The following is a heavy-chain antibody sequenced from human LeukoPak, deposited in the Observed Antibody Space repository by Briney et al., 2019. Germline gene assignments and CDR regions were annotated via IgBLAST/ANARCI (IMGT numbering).Heavy chain of an antibody. CDR1: GGTFSSHA. V-gene: IGHV1-69*13. CDR3: ARGGAAGTLFFDY. J-gene: IGHJ4*02. CDR2: IIPIFGTA. Sequence: ASVKVSCKASGGTFSSHAISWVRQASGQGLEWMGGIIPIFGTANYAQKFQGRVTITADESTSTAYMELSSLRSEDTAVYYCARGGAAGTLFFDYWGQGTLVTVSS. D-gene: IGHD6-13*01.